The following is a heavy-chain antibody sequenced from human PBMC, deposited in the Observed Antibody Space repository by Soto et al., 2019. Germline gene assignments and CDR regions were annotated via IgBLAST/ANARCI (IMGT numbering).Heavy chain of an antibody. J-gene: IGHJ6*03. V-gene: IGHV4-31*03. CDR1: GGSISSGGYY. CDR3: ARDRGGTTIFGVAPVGYYYMDV. Sequence: PSETLSLTCTVSGGSISSGGYYWSWIRQHPGKGLEWIGYIYYSGSTYYNPSLKSRVTISVDTSKNQFSLKLSSVTAADTAVYYCARDRGGTTIFGVAPVGYYYMDVWGKGTTVTVSS. D-gene: IGHD3-3*01. CDR2: IYYSGST.